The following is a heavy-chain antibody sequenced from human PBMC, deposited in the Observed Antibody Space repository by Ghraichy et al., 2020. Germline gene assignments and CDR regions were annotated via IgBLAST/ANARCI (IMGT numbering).Heavy chain of an antibody. CDR2: INAGNGNT. CDR3: AVAAITTFNLDY. V-gene: IGHV1-3*01. D-gene: IGHD3-22*01. CDR1: GYTFTSYT. J-gene: IGHJ4*02. Sequence: ASVKVSCKASGYTFTSYTMHWVRQAPGQRLEWMGWINAGNGNTKYSQKFQGRVTITRDTSASTAYMELSSLRSEDTAVYYCAVAAITTFNLDYWGQGTLVTVSS.